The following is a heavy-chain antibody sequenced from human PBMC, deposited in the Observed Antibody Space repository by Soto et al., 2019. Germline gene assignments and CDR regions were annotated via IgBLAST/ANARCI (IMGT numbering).Heavy chain of an antibody. Sequence: SGPTLVNPTQTLTLTCTFSGFSLTTSGVRVSWIRQPPGKALEWLARIDWDDDKFYSASLETRLTISRDTSKNQVALTMTNMDPVDTATFYCARSADYGNFFDYWGQGALVTVSS. CDR2: IDWDDDK. CDR1: GFSLTTSGVR. CDR3: ARSADYGNFFDY. J-gene: IGHJ4*02. V-gene: IGHV2-70*04. D-gene: IGHD4-17*01.